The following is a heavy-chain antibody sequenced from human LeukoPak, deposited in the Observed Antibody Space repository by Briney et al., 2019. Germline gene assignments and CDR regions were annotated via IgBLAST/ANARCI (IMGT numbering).Heavy chain of an antibody. CDR3: ARTGYTSGWYVGSFDY. Sequence: GESLKISCKVSGYSFTSYWIGWVRQMPGKGLEWVGIIYPGDSDTRYSPSFQGQVAISADKSISTAYLQWSSLKASDTAMYYCARTGYTSGWYVGSFDYWGQGTLVTVSS. CDR2: IYPGDSDT. V-gene: IGHV5-51*01. CDR1: GYSFTSYW. J-gene: IGHJ4*02. D-gene: IGHD6-19*01.